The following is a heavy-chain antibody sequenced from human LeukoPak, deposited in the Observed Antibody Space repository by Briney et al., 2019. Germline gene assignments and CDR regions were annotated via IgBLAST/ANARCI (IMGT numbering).Heavy chain of an antibody. CDR1: GGSLSGYY. D-gene: IGHD6-19*01. V-gene: IGHV4-34*01. Sequence: SESLSPTRAVYGGSLSGYYFTSIRQPPGKGLEWIGEIHHSGSTNYNPSLKSRVTISLDASKNQISLRLSSVTAADTAVYYCARGKVAGYYFDYWGQGTLVTVSS. J-gene: IGHJ4*02. CDR2: IHHSGST. CDR3: ARGKVAGYYFDY.